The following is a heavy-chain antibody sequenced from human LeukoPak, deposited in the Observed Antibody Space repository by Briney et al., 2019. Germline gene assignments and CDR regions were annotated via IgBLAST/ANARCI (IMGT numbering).Heavy chain of an antibody. CDR2: IYYSGST. CDR3: ARGWPLAFDI. Sequence: SETLSLTCTVSSGSISSYYWSWIRQPPGKGLEWIGYIYYSGSTNYNPSLKSRVTISVDTSKNQFSLELSSLRSEDTAVYYCARGWPLAFDIWGQGTMVTVSS. V-gene: IGHV4-59*01. CDR1: SGSISSYY. J-gene: IGHJ3*02. D-gene: IGHD2-15*01.